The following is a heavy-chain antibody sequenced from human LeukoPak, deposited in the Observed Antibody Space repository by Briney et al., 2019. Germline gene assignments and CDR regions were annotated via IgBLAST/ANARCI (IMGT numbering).Heavy chain of an antibody. Sequence: GGSLRLSCAASGFTFSSYAMTWVRQAPGKGLEWVSLISASGSATYYADSVRGRFAISRDISKNTLFLQMSSLRTEDTAVYYCAKGTLFGVVTSFDFWGQGTLVTVSS. V-gene: IGHV3-23*01. CDR1: GFTFSSYA. D-gene: IGHD3-3*01. CDR3: AKGTLFGVVTSFDF. J-gene: IGHJ4*02. CDR2: ISASGSAT.